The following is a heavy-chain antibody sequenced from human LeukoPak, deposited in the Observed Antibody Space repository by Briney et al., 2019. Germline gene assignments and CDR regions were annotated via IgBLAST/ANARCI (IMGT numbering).Heavy chain of an antibody. D-gene: IGHD6-6*01. V-gene: IGHV4-34*01. CDR3: ARIRYSSSSRPIDY. Sequence: SETLSLTCAVYGGSFSGYYWSWIRQPPGKGLEWIGEINHSGSTNYNPSLKSRVTISVDTSKNQFSLKLSSVTAADTAVYYCARIRYSSSSRPIDYWGQGTLATVSS. J-gene: IGHJ4*02. CDR1: GGSFSGYY. CDR2: INHSGST.